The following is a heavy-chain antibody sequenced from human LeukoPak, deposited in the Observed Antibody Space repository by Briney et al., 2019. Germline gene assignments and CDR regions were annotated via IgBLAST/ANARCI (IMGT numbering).Heavy chain of an antibody. V-gene: IGHV1-2*02. CDR2: IIPNSGGT. J-gene: IGHJ3*02. CDR1: GYTFTGYY. CDR3: ARDLGSSDAFDI. D-gene: IGHD2-15*01. Sequence: ASVKVSCKASGYTFTGYYIHWVRQAPGQGLEWMGWIIPNSGGTNYAQKFQGRVTMTRDTSISTAYMELSRLRSDDTAVYYCARDLGSSDAFDIWGQGTMVTVSS.